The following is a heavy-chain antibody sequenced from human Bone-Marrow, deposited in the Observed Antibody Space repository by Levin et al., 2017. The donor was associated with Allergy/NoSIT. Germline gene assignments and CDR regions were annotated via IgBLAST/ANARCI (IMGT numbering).Heavy chain of an antibody. Sequence: PGGSLRLSCAASGFTFSTYWMHWVRQAPGKGLVWVARINGDETTTTYADSVKGRFTISRDNAKNTLYLQMNSLRAEDTALYYCARTVCGGDCYGFFQHWGQGTPVTVSS. CDR2: INGDETTT. J-gene: IGHJ1*01. D-gene: IGHD2-21*02. V-gene: IGHV3-74*01. CDR1: GFTFSTYW. CDR3: ARTVCGGDCYGFFQH.